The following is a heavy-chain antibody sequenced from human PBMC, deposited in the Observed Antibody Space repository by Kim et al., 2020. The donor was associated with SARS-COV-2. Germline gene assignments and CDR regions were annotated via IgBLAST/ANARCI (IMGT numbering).Heavy chain of an antibody. CDR3: ARAVSGYSYGVNNWFDP. V-gene: IGHV4-31*02. J-gene: IGHJ5*02. D-gene: IGHD5-18*01. Sequence: LNSRVIISVDTSKSQFSLKLSSVTAADTAVYYCARAVSGYSYGVNNWFDPWGQGTLVTVSS.